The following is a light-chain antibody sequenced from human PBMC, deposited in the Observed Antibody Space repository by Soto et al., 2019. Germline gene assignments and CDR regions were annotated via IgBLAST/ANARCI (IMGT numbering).Light chain of an antibody. CDR2: KVS. CDR3: QQRSSWPFT. Sequence: DVVMTQSPLSLSVTLGQPASISCRSSESLVHSDGNTYLHWYQQRPGQSPRRLIYKVSRRDSGVPDRFSGSGSGTDFTLTISSLEPEDFAVYYCQQRSSWPFTFGPGTKVDIK. CDR1: ESLVHSDGNTY. J-gene: IGKJ3*01. V-gene: IGKV2-30*02.